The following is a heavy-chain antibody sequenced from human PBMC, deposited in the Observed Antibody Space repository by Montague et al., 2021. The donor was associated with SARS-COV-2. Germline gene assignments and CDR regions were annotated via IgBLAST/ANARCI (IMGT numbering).Heavy chain of an antibody. CDR1: GGSAY. CDR3: AGAERYFGPLDP. V-gene: IGHV4-59*01. Sequence: SETLSLTCAVSGGSAYWNWIRRPPGKGLEWIGNVYYKGGPTYSPSLRARVTISLDSPNQVSLRLNYVTAADSAVYYCAGAERYFGPLDPWGLGITVIVSS. CDR2: VYYKGGP. D-gene: IGHD3-9*01. J-gene: IGHJ5*02.